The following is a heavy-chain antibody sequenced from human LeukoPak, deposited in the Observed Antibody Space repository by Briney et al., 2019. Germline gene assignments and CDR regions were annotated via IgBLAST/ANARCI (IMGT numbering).Heavy chain of an antibody. CDR1: GFTFSSDW. CDR3: ANYWYP. J-gene: IGHJ5*02. D-gene: IGHD2-8*02. Sequence: GGSLRLSCASSGFTFSSDWTYWVRQAPGRGPVWVSGIKPDGTYTHYADSVKGRFTISRDDAKNTLYLQMNSLRVEGTAVYYCANYWYPWGPGTLVTVSS. CDR2: IKPDGTYT. V-gene: IGHV3-74*01.